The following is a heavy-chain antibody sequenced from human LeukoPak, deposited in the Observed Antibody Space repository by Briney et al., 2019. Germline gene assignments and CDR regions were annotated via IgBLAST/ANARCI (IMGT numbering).Heavy chain of an antibody. V-gene: IGHV4-59*08. Sequence: SETLSLTCTVSGGSISSYYWSWIRQPPGKGLEWIGYIYYSGSTNYNPSLKSRVTISVDTSKNQFSLKLSSVTAADTAVYYCARLVMEQSTFDPWGQETLVTVSS. CDR3: ARLVMEQSTFDP. CDR2: IYYSGST. D-gene: IGHD3-16*02. J-gene: IGHJ5*02. CDR1: GGSISSYY.